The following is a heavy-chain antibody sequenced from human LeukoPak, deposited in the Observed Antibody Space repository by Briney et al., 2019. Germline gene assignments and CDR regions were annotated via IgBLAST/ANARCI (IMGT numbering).Heavy chain of an antibody. J-gene: IGHJ3*02. V-gene: IGHV4-59*01. CDR1: GGSISSYY. CDR3: ARTTRADMQSGRTHAFDI. D-gene: IGHD3-9*01. CDR2: IYYSGST. Sequence: SETLSLTCTVSGGSISSYYWSWIRQPPGEGLEWIGYIYYSGSTNYNPSLKSRVTIAVDTSKNQFSLKLSSVTAADTAVYYCARTTRADMQSGRTHAFDIWGQGTMVTVSS.